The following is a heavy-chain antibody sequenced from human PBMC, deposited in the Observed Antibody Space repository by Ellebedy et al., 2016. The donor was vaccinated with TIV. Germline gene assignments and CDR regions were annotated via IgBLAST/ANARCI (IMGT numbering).Heavy chain of an antibody. CDR2: IYTDDST. CDR1: GFTFSDYA. CDR3: ARASFYDVDLSGWYFDL. J-gene: IGHJ2*01. Sequence: GGSLRLSCAASGFTFSDYAMSWIRQAPGKGPEWVSGIYTDDSTYYADSVKGRFTISRDNSKKTLYLQMNSLRTEDTALYYCARASFYDVDLSGWYFDLWGRGTLVTVSS. D-gene: IGHD3-10*02. V-gene: IGHV3-66*01.